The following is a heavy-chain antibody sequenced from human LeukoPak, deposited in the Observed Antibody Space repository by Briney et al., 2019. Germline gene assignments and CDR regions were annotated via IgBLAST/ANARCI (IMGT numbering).Heavy chain of an antibody. J-gene: IGHJ4*02. CDR2: ISSSGGST. V-gene: IGHV3-23*01. Sequence: PGGSLRLSCAASGFTLSSYAMTWVRQAPGKGLEWVSSISSSGGSTYYADSVRGRFTISRDNSKNTLYLQMNSLRAEDTAIYYCAKDLVTGSLDYWGQGTQVTVSS. D-gene: IGHD3-10*01. CDR1: GFTLSSYA. CDR3: AKDLVTGSLDY.